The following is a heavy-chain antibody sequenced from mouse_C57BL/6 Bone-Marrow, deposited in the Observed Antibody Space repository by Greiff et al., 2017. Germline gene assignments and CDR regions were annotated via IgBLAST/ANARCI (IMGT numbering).Heavy chain of an antibody. D-gene: IGHD1-1*01. CDR1: GFNIKDDY. V-gene: IGHV14-4*01. CDR3: TTVYYYGSSPYYFDY. Sequence: EVQLQQSGAELVRPGASVKLSCTASGFNIKDDYMHWVKQRPEQGLEWIGWIDPENGDTEYASKFQGKATITAETSSNTAYLQLSSLTSEDTAVYYCTTVYYYGSSPYYFDYWGQGTTLTVSS. J-gene: IGHJ2*01. CDR2: IDPENGDT.